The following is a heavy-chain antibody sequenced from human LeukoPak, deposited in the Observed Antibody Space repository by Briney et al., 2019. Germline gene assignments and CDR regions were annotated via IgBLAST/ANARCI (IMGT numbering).Heavy chain of an antibody. J-gene: IGHJ6*02. D-gene: IGHD2-2*01. CDR1: GFTFSSYT. Sequence: GGSLRLSCAASGFTFSSYTMNWVRQAPGKGLEWFSYNTSSSSYMYYADSVKGRFTISRDNAKSSLYLQMNSLRAEDTAVYYCARDAGYCSSTSCFYYGMDVWGQGTTATVSS. CDR2: NTSSSSYM. CDR3: ARDAGYCSSTSCFYYGMDV. V-gene: IGHV3-21*01.